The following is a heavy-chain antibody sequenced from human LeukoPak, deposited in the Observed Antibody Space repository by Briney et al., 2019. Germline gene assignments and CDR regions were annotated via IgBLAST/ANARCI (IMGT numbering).Heavy chain of an antibody. D-gene: IGHD4-17*01. V-gene: IGHV1-18*01. J-gene: IGHJ4*02. CDR2: ISAYNGNT. Sequence: ASVKVSCKASGYTFTSYGISWVRQAPGQGLEWMGWISAYNGNTNYAQKLQGRVTMTTDTSTSTAYMELRSLRSNDTAVYYCARSYYGDNHFDYWGQGTLVTVSS. CDR3: ARSYYGDNHFDY. CDR1: GYTFTSYG.